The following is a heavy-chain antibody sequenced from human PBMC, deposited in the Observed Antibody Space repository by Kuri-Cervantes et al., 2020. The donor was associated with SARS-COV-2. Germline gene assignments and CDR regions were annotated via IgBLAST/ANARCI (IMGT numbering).Heavy chain of an antibody. J-gene: IGHJ4*02. D-gene: IGHD3-16*02. Sequence: SETLSLTCTVSGGSISSYYWGWIRQPPGKGLEWIGSIYYSGSTYYNPSLKSRVTISVDTSKNQFSLKLSSVTAADTAVYYCARLRLRLGELSHDYWGQGTLVTCYS. CDR1: GGSISSYY. V-gene: IGHV4-39*07. CDR3: ARLRLRLGELSHDY. CDR2: IYYSGST.